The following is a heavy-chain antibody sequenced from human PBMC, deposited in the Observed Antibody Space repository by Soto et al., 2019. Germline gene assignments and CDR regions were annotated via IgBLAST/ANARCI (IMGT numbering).Heavy chain of an antibody. CDR1: GGSISSGGYY. J-gene: IGHJ4*02. Sequence: QVQLQESGPGLVKPSQTLSLTCTVSGGSISSGGYYWSWIRQHPGKGLEWIGYIYYSGSTYYNPYLKRRVTISVDTSKNQFSLKLSSVTAADTAVYYCAREDLRGDYVNYWGQGTLVTVSS. CDR2: IYYSGST. V-gene: IGHV4-31*03. CDR3: AREDLRGDYVNY.